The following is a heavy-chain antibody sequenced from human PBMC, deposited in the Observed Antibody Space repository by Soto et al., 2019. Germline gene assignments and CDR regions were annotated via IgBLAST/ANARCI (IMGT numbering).Heavy chain of an antibody. Sequence: EVQLLESGGGLVQPGGSLRLSCAASGFTFSSYAMSWVRQAPGKGLEWVSAISGSGGSTDYADSVKGRFTISRDSSKNTLYRQMNSLRAEDTAVYYCAKAAMWGIGGSWGAFDIWGQGTMVTVSS. CDR1: GFTFSSYA. J-gene: IGHJ3*02. V-gene: IGHV3-23*01. CDR2: ISGSGGST. D-gene: IGHD2-15*01. CDR3: AKAAMWGIGGSWGAFDI.